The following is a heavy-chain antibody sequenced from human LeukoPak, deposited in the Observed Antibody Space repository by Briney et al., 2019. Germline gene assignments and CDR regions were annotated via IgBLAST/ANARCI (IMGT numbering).Heavy chain of an antibody. CDR2: IYHSGST. CDR3: ASQLLEGYYFDY. Sequence: SETLSLTCTVSGGSISSGGYYWSWIRQPPGKGLEWIGYIYHSGSTYYNPSLKSRVTISVDRSKNQFSLKLSSVTAADTAVYYCASQLLEGYYFDYWGQGTLVTVPS. V-gene: IGHV4-30-2*01. CDR1: GGSISSGGYY. D-gene: IGHD2-2*01. J-gene: IGHJ4*02.